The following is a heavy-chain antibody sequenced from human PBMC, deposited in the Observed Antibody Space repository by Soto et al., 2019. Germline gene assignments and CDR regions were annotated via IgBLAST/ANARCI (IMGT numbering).Heavy chain of an antibody. CDR1: GYSFTSYG. CDR2: ISAYNGDT. CDR3: ARDKAAMDRDYYYGLDV. J-gene: IGHJ6*02. D-gene: IGHD5-18*01. V-gene: IGHV1-18*04. Sequence: ASVKVSCKASGYSFTSYGISWVRQAPGQGLEWMGWISAYNGDTNYAQKLQGRVTMTTDTSTSTAYMELRSLRSDDTAVYYCARDKAAMDRDYYYGLDVWGQGATVTVSS.